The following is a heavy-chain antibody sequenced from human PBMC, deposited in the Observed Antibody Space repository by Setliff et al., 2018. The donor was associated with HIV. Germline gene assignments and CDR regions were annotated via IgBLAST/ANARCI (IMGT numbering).Heavy chain of an antibody. CDR2: FYTSGST. D-gene: IGHD3-22*01. Sequence: SETLSLTCTVSGGSINTYYWSWIRQPAGKGLEWIGRFYTSGSTNYNPSLKSRVTMSVDTSKNQFSLKLSSVTAADTAAYYCARDRLTYYFDYWGQGILVTVSS. CDR1: GGSINTYY. CDR3: ARDRLTYYFDY. J-gene: IGHJ4*02. V-gene: IGHV4-4*07.